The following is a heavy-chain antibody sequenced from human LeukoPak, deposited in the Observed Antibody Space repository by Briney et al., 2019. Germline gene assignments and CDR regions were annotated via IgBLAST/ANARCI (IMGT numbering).Heavy chain of an antibody. V-gene: IGHV4-34*01. D-gene: IGHD6-13*01. CDR3: ARRYSSSVSWFDP. CDR1: GGSFSGYY. J-gene: IGHJ5*02. Sequence: SETLSLTCAVYGGSFSGYYWSWIRQPPGKGLEWIGEINHSGSTNYNPSPKSLVTISVDTSKNQFSLKLSSVTAADTAVYYCARRYSSSVSWFDPWGQGTLVTVSS. CDR2: INHSGST.